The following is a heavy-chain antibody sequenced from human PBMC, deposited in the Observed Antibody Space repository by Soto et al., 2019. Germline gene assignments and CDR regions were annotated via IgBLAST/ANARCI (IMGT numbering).Heavy chain of an antibody. J-gene: IGHJ5*02. CDR2: IYSTGIS. CDR1: GGSISSGNYY. D-gene: IGHD2-15*01. CDR3: ARDGTQGWSSGRDRYDP. V-gene: IGHV4-30-4*01. Sequence: QVQLQESGPGLVKPSETLSLTCSVSGGSISSGNYYWSWIRQSPGQGLEWIGYIYSTGISYYNPSPRSRVSISGETSQNQFPLNLNSVTAADTAVSYRARDGTQGWSSGRDRYDPWGQGTMVTAAS.